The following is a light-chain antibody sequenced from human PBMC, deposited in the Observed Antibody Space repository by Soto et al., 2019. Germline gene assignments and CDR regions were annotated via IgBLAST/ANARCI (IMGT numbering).Light chain of an antibody. J-gene: IGKJ5*01. CDR1: QSVNTY. CDR3: KLPGNSTT. Sequence: EIELTQSPASLSSSPGERATLSCRASQSVNTYLAWYQQKPGQPPRLLIYDASTRATGIPGRFSGSGSGTALTPTAIGKLPNVHVTSYNKLPGNSTTFGQGTRRDI. V-gene: IGKV3-11*01. CDR2: DAS.